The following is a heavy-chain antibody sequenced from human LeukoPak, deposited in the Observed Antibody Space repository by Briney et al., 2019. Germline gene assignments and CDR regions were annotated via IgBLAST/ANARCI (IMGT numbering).Heavy chain of an antibody. CDR2: INKKGGT. J-gene: IGHJ4*02. CDR1: SDSISSGDYY. CDR3: GREHKSFGDYPFFLDS. Sequence: SETLSLTCTVSSDSISSGDYYWSWIRQPAGKGLEFIGYINKKGGTSYNPPLKSRVSISIDTSKNQFSLKLTSVTAADTAVYFWGREHKSFGDYPFFLDSWGQGTLVTVSS. V-gene: IGHV4-30-4*01. D-gene: IGHD4-17*01.